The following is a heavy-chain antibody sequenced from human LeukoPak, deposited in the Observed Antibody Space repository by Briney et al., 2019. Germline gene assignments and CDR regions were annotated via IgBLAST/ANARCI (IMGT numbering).Heavy chain of an antibody. D-gene: IGHD3-10*01. CDR3: ARVKGYYGSGSYYNAPYGY. V-gene: IGHV1-2*02. J-gene: IGHJ4*02. CDR2: VNPNSGDT. CDR1: GYTFTGYY. Sequence: GASVKVSCKASGYTFTGYYLHWVRQAPGQGLEWMGCVNPNSGDTNYAQKFQGRVTMTRDTSISTAYMELSRLRSDDTAVYYCARVKGYYGSGSYYNAPYGYWGQGTLVTVSS.